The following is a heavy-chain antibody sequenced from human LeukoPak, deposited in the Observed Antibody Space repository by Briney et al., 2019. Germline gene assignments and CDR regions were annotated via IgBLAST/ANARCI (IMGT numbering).Heavy chain of an antibody. Sequence: SETLSLTCTVSGYSISSGYYWGWVRRSPGKGLGWIGSIYHSGSTYYKPSLKSRVTISVDTSKNQFSLKLSSVTAADTAVYYCARVANTYYYDSSGYFPYYFDYWGQGTLVTVSS. CDR2: IYHSGST. CDR1: GYSISSGYY. J-gene: IGHJ4*02. D-gene: IGHD3-22*01. V-gene: IGHV4-38-2*02. CDR3: ARVANTYYYDSSGYFPYYFDY.